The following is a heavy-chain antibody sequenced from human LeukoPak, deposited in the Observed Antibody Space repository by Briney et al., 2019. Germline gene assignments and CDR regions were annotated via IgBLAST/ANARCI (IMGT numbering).Heavy chain of an antibody. V-gene: IGHV3-74*01. CDR2: INSDGSST. J-gene: IGHJ4*02. CDR1: GFTFSSYW. Sequence: GGSLRLSCAASGFTFSSYWMHWVRQAPGKGLVWVSRINSDGSSTSYADSVKGRFTISRDNAKNTLYLQMNSLRAEDTAVYYCARSGYSSGWYVNYWGQGTLVTVSS. CDR3: ARSGYSSGWYVNY. D-gene: IGHD6-19*01.